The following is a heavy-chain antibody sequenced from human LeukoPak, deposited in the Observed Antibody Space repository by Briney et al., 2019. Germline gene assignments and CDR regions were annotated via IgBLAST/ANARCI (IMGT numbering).Heavy chain of an antibody. CDR1: GGTCSSYA. CDR3: ARQSTGSYYSPIDY. CDR2: IIPILGTA. V-gene: IGHV1-69*13. D-gene: IGHD1-26*01. Sequence: GASVKVSCKASGGTCSSYAISWVRQAPGQGLEWMGGIIPILGTANYAQKFQGRVTITADESTSTAYMELSSLRSEDTAVYYCARQSTGSYYSPIDYWGQGTLVTVSS. J-gene: IGHJ4*02.